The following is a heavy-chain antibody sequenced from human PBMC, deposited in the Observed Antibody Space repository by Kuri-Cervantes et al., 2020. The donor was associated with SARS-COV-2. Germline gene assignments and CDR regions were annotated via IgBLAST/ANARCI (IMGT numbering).Heavy chain of an antibody. CDR3: AHRRPTVTTNDAFDI. V-gene: IGHV2-5*05. D-gene: IGHD4-17*01. J-gene: IGHJ3*02. CDR2: IYWDDDK. CDR1: GFSLNTSAVG. Sequence: SGPTLVKPTQTLTLTCTFSGFSLNTSAVGVGWIRQPPGKALEWLALIYWDDDKRYGPSLKSRLTITKGTSNNQVVLTMTNMDPVDTAIYYCAHRRPTVTTNDAFDIWGQGTMVTVSS.